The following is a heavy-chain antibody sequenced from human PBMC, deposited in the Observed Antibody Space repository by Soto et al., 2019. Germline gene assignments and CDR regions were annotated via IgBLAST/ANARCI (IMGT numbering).Heavy chain of an antibody. Sequence: PGGSLRLSCAASGFTFSSYGMHWVRQAPGKGLEWVAVISYDGSNKYYADSVKGRFTISRDNSKNTLYLQMNSPRAEDTAVYYCAKGTYYYDSSGYNYPAPYYYYGMDVWGQGTTVTVSS. V-gene: IGHV3-30*18. J-gene: IGHJ6*02. CDR2: ISYDGSNK. D-gene: IGHD3-22*01. CDR3: AKGTYYYDSSGYNYPAPYYYYGMDV. CDR1: GFTFSSYG.